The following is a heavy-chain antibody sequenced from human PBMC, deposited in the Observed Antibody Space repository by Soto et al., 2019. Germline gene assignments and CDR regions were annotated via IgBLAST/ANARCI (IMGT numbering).Heavy chain of an antibody. CDR3: ATPRSPNSRDACDY. CDR1: GYTFTGYH. CDR2: INPNSGGT. D-gene: IGHD1-7*01. V-gene: IGHV1-2*02. Sequence: ASVKVSWKASGYTFTGYHLYWVRQAPGQGLEWMGWINPNSGGTNYAQKFQGRVTMTRDTSINTAYMELNSLRSDDTAVYYCATPRSPNSRDACDYWGQGTMVTVSS. J-gene: IGHJ3*01.